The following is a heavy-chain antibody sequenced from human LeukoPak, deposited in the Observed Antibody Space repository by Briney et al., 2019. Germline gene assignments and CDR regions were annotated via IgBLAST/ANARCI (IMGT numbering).Heavy chain of an antibody. D-gene: IGHD6-19*01. J-gene: IGHJ4*02. CDR1: GFSVSSKH. CDR3: AGGQMFTSGGFES. CDR2: LYTAGDT. V-gene: IGHV3-53*01. Sequence: GGSLRLSCAASGFSVSSKHMSWVRQAPGKGLEWVSVLYTAGDTYYADSVKGRFTISRDNSKNTLSLQMNSLRPDDTALYYCAGGQMFTSGGFESWGQGALVTVSS.